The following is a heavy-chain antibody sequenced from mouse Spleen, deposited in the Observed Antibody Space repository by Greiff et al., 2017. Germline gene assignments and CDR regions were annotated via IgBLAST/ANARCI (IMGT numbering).Heavy chain of an antibody. CDR1: GYSITSGYY. Sequence: EVQLQQSGPGLVKPSQSLSLTCSVTGYSITSGYYWNWIRQFPGNKLEWMGYISYDGSNNYNPSLKNRISITRDTSKNQFFLKLNSVTTEDTATYYCAKKDWDWFAYWGQGTLVTVSA. D-gene: IGHD4-1*01. V-gene: IGHV3-6*01. J-gene: IGHJ3*01. CDR2: ISYDGSN. CDR3: AKKDWDWFAY.